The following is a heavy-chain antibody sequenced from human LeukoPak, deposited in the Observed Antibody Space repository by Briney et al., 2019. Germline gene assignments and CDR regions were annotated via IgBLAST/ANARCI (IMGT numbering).Heavy chain of an antibody. Sequence: GGTLRLSCAASGFTFSSHGMSWVRQAPGKGLEWVSTISPSGGVTFYSDSVRGRFTISRDYSKDTLFLQMNSLRAEDTALYYCAKAHVPTMIRGVVSSDWGQGTLVTVSS. D-gene: IGHD3-10*01. V-gene: IGHV3-23*01. J-gene: IGHJ4*02. CDR3: AKAHVPTMIRGVVSSD. CDR2: ISPSGGVT. CDR1: GFTFSSHG.